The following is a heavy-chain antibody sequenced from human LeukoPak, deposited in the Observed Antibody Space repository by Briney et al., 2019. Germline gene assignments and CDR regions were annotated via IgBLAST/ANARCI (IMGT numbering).Heavy chain of an antibody. Sequence: SETLSLTCTVSGGSISSSSYYWGWFRQPPGKGLEWIGSIYYRGSTYYNPSLKSRATISVDTSKNVFSLKVSSVTAADSAIYYCARQLHTRYFDYLEEVDPWGQGTLVTVSS. CDR3: ARQLHTRYFDYLEEVDP. J-gene: IGHJ5*02. CDR2: IYYRGST. V-gene: IGHV4-39*01. CDR1: GGSISSSSYY. D-gene: IGHD3-9*01.